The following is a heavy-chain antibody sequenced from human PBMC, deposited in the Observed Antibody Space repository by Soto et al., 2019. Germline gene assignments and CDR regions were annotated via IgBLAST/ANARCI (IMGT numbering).Heavy chain of an antibody. D-gene: IGHD4-17*01. Sequence: VASVKVSCKASGYTFTSYAMNWVRQAPGQGLEWMGWINTNTGNPTYAQGFTGRFVFSLDTSVSTAYLQICSLKAEDTAVYYCARDRRARTTVTNRRWFDPWGQGTLVTVSS. CDR1: GYTFTSYA. J-gene: IGHJ5*02. CDR2: INTNTGNP. CDR3: ARDRRARTTVTNRRWFDP. V-gene: IGHV7-4-1*01.